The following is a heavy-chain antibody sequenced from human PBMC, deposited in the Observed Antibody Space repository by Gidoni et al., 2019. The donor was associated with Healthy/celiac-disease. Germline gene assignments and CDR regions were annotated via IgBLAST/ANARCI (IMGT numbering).Heavy chain of an antibody. D-gene: IGHD3-10*01. CDR3: ATDSLRIGFEWFGELPSSLDY. CDR2: FDPEDGET. CDR1: GYTLTELS. Sequence: QVQLVQSGAEVKKPGASVKVSCKVSGYTLTELSMHWVRQAPGKGLEWMGGFDPEDGETIYAQKFQGRVTMTEDTSTDTAYMELSSLRSEDTAVYYCATDSLRIGFEWFGELPSSLDYWGQGTLVTVSS. J-gene: IGHJ4*02. V-gene: IGHV1-24*01.